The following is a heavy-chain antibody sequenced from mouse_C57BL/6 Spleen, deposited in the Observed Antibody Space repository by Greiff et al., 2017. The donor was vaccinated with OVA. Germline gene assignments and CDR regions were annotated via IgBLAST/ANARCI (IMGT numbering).Heavy chain of an antibody. J-gene: IGHJ1*03. CDR1: GYTFTSYW. CDR2: IHPNSGST. CDR3: GVYYYGSSYEYWYFDV. D-gene: IGHD1-1*01. V-gene: IGHV1-64*01. Sequence: QVQLQQPGAELVKPGASVKLSCKASGYTFTSYWMHWVKQRPGQGLEWIGMIHPNSGSTNYNEKFKSKATLTVDKSSSTAYMQLSSLTSEDSAVYYCGVYYYGSSYEYWYFDVWGTGTTVTVSS.